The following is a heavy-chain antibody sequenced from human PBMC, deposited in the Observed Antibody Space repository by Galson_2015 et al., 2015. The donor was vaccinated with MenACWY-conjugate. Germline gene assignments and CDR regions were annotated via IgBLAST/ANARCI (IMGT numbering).Heavy chain of an antibody. CDR3: ARNLYDPWYYFDY. V-gene: IGHV3-23*01. D-gene: IGHD1-14*01. Sequence: SLRLSCAASGFTFSDYAMTWVRQAPGRGLEWVSGISGSGDTTYYADPVKGRFAISRDNSKNTLSLQMNGLRAEDTGVYFCARNLYDPWYYFDYWGQGTLVIVSS. CDR1: GFTFSDYA. J-gene: IGHJ4*02. CDR2: ISGSGDTT.